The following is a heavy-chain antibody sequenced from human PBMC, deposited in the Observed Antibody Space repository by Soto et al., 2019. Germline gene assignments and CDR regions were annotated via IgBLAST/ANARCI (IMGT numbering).Heavy chain of an antibody. V-gene: IGHV3-72*01. Sequence: PGGSLRLSCAASGFTFSDHYMDWVRQAPGKGLEWVGRTRNKANSYTTEYAASVKGRFTISRDDSKNSLYLQMNSLKTEDTAVYYCAGGGYCSSTSCYTDYYGMDVWGQGTTVTVSS. J-gene: IGHJ6*02. CDR1: GFTFSDHY. CDR3: AGGGYCSSTSCYTDYYGMDV. CDR2: TRNKANSYTT. D-gene: IGHD2-2*02.